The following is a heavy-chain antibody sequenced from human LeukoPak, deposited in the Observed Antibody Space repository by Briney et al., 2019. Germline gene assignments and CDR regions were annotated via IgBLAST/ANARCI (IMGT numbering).Heavy chain of an antibody. J-gene: IGHJ3*02. Sequence: PSETLSLTCTVSGGSISSCSYYWSWIRQPAGKGLEWIGRIYTSGSTNYNPSLKSRVTISVDTSKNQFSLKLSSVTAADTAVYYCARRGYDADAFDIWGQGTMVTVSS. CDR2: IYTSGST. V-gene: IGHV4-61*02. D-gene: IGHD5-12*01. CDR3: ARRGYDADAFDI. CDR1: GGSISSCSYY.